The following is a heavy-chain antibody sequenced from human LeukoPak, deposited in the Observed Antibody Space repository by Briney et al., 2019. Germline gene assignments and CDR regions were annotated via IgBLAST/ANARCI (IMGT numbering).Heavy chain of an antibody. CDR1: GFTFSSYS. D-gene: IGHD3-22*01. V-gene: IGHV3-21*01. CDR3: ARDAYYYDSSGHFDY. CDR2: ISSSSSYI. J-gene: IGHJ4*02. Sequence: GGSLRLSCAASGFTFSSYSMNWVRQAPGKGLEWESSISSSSSYIYYADSVKGRFTISRDNAKNSLYLQMNSLRAEDTAVYYCARDAYYYDSSGHFDYWGQGTLVTVPS.